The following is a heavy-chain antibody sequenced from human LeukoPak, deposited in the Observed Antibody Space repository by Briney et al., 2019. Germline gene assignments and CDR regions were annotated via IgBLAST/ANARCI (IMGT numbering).Heavy chain of an antibody. J-gene: IGHJ4*02. V-gene: IGHV1-69*13. CDR3: GCPGSLVPDYDFDY. D-gene: IGHD4-17*01. Sequence: GASVKVSCKASGGTFSSYAISWVRQAPGQGLEWMGGIIPIFGTANYAQKFQGRVTITADESTSTAYMELSSLRSEDTAVFLRGCPGSLVPDYDFDYWGQGALVTVSS. CDR2: IIPIFGTA. CDR1: GGTFSSYA.